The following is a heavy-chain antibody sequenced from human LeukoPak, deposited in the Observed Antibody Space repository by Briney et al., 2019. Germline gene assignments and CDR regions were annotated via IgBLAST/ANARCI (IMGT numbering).Heavy chain of an antibody. D-gene: IGHD2-2*01. V-gene: IGHV3-30-3*01. CDR3: ARSPYPYYYYYGMDV. CDR1: GFTFSSYA. Sequence: GGSLGLSCAASGFTFSSYAMHWVRQAPGKGLEWVAVISYDGSNKYYADSVKGRFTISRDNSKNTLYLQMNSLRAEDTAVYYCARSPYPYYYYYGMDVWAKGPRSPSP. J-gene: IGHJ6*02. CDR2: ISYDGSNK.